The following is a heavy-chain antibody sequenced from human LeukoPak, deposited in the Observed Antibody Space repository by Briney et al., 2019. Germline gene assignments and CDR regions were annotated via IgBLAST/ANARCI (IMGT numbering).Heavy chain of an antibody. CDR3: AREGYSYPYYYYYGMDV. Sequence: QPGGSLRLSCAASGFTFSSYWMHWVRQAPGKGLVWVSRINSDGSSTSCADSVKGRFTISRDNAKNTLYLQMNSLRAEDTAVYYCAREGYSYPYYYYYGMDVWGQGTTVTVSS. CDR1: GFTFSSYW. V-gene: IGHV3-74*01. D-gene: IGHD5-18*01. J-gene: IGHJ6*02. CDR2: INSDGSST.